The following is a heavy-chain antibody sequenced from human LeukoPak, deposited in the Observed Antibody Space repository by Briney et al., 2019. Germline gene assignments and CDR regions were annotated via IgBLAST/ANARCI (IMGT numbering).Heavy chain of an antibody. Sequence: ASVKVSCKISGFGLSVLSMHWVRQAPGKGLEWMGGFDPEDGETIYAQKFQGRVTMTEDTSTDTAYMELSSLRSEDTAVYYCATDVPYSGSYYDFDYWGQGTLVTVSS. D-gene: IGHD1-26*01. V-gene: IGHV1-24*01. CDR3: ATDVPYSGSYYDFDY. J-gene: IGHJ4*02. CDR2: FDPEDGET. CDR1: GFGLSVLS.